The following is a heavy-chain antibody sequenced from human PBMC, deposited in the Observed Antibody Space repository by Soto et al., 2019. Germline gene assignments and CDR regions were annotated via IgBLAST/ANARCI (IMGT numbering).Heavy chain of an antibody. J-gene: IGHJ4*02. Sequence: SETLSLTCTVSGGSISSSSYYWGWIRQPRGKGLEWIGSIYYSGSTYYNPSLKSRVTISVDTSKNQFSLKLSSVTAADTAVYYCARQGNDILTGYPYYFDYWGQGTLVTVSS. D-gene: IGHD3-9*01. CDR1: GGSISSSSYY. V-gene: IGHV4-39*01. CDR2: IYYSGST. CDR3: ARQGNDILTGYPYYFDY.